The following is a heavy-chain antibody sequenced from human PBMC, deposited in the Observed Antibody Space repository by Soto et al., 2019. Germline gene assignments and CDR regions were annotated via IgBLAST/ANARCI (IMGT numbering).Heavy chain of an antibody. CDR2: IHYGGT. CDR3: AREPLTDGLYSGWFDP. J-gene: IGHJ5*02. Sequence: QVQLQESGPGLVKPSQTLSLTCTVSGGSISSGSCYWSWIRQHPGKGLEWIGYIHYGGTYYNPSLQSRVTMLVDMSKNQFSLNLYSVTAADTAVYYCAREPLTDGLYSGWFDPWGQGTLVTVSS. D-gene: IGHD3-10*02. CDR1: GGSISSGSCY. V-gene: IGHV4-31*02.